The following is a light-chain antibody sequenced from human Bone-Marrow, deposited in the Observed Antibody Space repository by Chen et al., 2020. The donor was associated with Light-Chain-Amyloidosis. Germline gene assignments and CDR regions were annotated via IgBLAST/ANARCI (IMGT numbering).Light chain of an antibody. CDR1: SSNVGNNY. J-gene: IGLJ3*02. Sequence: QPFLTQPPSASAPPGQMITISCHGVSSNVGNNYVSWYRHLPGTAPELLIFKDSRRPLGVPDRFSASKSGTSASLFISGLRSEDEADYTCAAWDENLSTWEFGGGTRLTVL. CDR3: AAWDENLSTWE. V-gene: IGLV1-47*01. CDR2: KDS.